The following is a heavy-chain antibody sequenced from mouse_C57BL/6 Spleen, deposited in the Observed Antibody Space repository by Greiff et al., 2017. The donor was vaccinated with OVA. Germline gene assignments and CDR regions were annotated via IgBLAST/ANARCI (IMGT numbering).Heavy chain of an antibody. D-gene: IGHD4-1*01. J-gene: IGHJ2*01. CDR1: GYTFTDYE. Sequence: VQLQQSGAELVRPGASVTLSCKASGYTFTDYEMHWVKQTPVHGLEWIGAIDPETGGTAYNQKFKGKAILTADKSSSTAYMELRSLTSEDSAVYYCTRNWDVDLDYWGQGTTLTVSS. CDR3: TRNWDVDLDY. CDR2: IDPETGGT. V-gene: IGHV1-15*01.